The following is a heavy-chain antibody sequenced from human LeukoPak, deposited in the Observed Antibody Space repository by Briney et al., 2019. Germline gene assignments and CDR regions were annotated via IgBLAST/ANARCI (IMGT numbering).Heavy chain of an antibody. CDR3: ARRMVRGVITSPFDS. J-gene: IGHJ4*02. CDR1: GYTFTSYW. V-gene: IGHV5-51*01. CDR2: IYPGDSDT. D-gene: IGHD3-10*01. Sequence: GESLKISCKGSGYTFTSYWIGWVRQMPGKGLEFMGLIYPGDSDTTYRSSFQGQVTISADKPIRTAYLQWSSLKASDTAMYYCARRMVRGVITSPFDSWGQGTLVSVSS.